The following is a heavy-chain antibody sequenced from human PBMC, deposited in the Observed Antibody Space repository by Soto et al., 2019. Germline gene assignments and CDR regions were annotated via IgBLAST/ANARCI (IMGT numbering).Heavy chain of an antibody. V-gene: IGHV4-59*01. CDR3: ARGRDDYNGWYVDL. CDR2: LYYGGST. Sequence: SETLSLTCTVSGGSIGTYYWNWIRQPPGKGLEWIGYLYYGGSTNYNPSLESRVTISLDTSKNQISLKLSSVTAADTAVYYCARGRDDYNGWYVDLWGRGSLVTVSS. CDR1: GGSIGTYY. J-gene: IGHJ2*01. D-gene: IGHD4-4*01.